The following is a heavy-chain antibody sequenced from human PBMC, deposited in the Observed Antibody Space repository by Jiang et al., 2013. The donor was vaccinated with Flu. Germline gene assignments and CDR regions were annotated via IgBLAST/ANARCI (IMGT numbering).Heavy chain of an antibody. CDR1: GFSFRSYA. J-gene: IGHJ4*02. Sequence: QLVESGGRLVQSGGSLRLSCEASGFSFRSYAMSWVRQAPGRGLEWVSGISGSGGSTYYADAVKGRFSISRDNSKNTLFLQMNSLRAEDTATYYCAKVIVGATGYYIDHWGQGTLV. D-gene: IGHD1-26*01. CDR3: AKVIVGATGYYIDH. V-gene: IGHV3-23*04. CDR2: ISGSGGST.